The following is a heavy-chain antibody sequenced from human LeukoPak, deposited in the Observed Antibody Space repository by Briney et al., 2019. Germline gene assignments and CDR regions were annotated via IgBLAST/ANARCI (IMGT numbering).Heavy chain of an antibody. D-gene: IGHD6-13*01. J-gene: IGHJ4*02. V-gene: IGHV3-30*18. CDR3: AKAAAGTEYYFEY. Sequence: PAKSLTLSCAVSGFTFSSYGMHWVRQPPGKGMEWVAVISYDGSTKYYAHSVKGQFTIYRDNSKNTLYLQMDSLRAEDTAVYYCAKAAAGTEYYFEYWGQGTLVTVSS. CDR2: ISYDGSTK. CDR1: GFTFSSYG.